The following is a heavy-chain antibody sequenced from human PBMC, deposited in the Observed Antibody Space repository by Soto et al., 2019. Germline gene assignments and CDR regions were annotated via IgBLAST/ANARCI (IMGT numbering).Heavy chain of an antibody. V-gene: IGHV4-39*01. D-gene: IGHD6-19*01. CDR2: IYYSGST. CDR3: ARQFTGYSSGWPYFDY. Sequence: SETLSLTCTVSGGSISSSSYYWGWIRQPPGKGLEWIGSIYYSGSTYYNPSLKSRVTISVDTSKNQFSLKLSSVTAADTAVYYCARQFTGYSSGWPYFDYWGQGTLVTVSS. J-gene: IGHJ4*02. CDR1: GGSISSSSYY.